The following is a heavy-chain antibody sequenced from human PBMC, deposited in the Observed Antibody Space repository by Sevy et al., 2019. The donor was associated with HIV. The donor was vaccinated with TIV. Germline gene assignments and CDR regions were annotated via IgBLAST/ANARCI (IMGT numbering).Heavy chain of an antibody. CDR1: GFTFSSYW. D-gene: IGHD1-7*01. V-gene: IGHV3-7*01. Sequence: GGSLRLSCAASGFTFSSYWMSWVRQAPGKGREWVANIKKDGSEKYYVESVKGRFTISRDNAKNSLYLQMNSLRAEDTAVYYCARGGVRYNWNYVYWGQGTLVTVSS. CDR3: ARGGVRYNWNYVY. J-gene: IGHJ4*02. CDR2: IKKDGSEK.